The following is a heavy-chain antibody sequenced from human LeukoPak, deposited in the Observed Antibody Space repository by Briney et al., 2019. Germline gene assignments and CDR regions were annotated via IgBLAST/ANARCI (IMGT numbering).Heavy chain of an antibody. J-gene: IGHJ5*02. Sequence: SETLSLTCTVSGASIRNYYWSWIRQPAGKGLEWIGRIYASGSTTYNPSLNNRVTMSIDTSKSQLSLEVSSVTAADTAIYYCAREFSTNWFDPWGQGTLVTVSS. CDR1: GASIRNYY. V-gene: IGHV4-4*07. CDR3: AREFSTNWFDP. CDR2: IYASGST.